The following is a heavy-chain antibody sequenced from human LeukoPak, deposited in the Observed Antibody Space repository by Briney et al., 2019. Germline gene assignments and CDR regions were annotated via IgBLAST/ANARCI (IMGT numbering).Heavy chain of an antibody. Sequence: GGSLRLSCAASGFTVRTSGMHWVRQAPGKGLEWVAAIWAGNERYAYAVKGRVTIPGDISKNTVYVQMDSLRAEDTAMYYCARDPGASPFDYWGQGTLVTVSS. CDR2: IWAGNE. D-gene: IGHD2-2*01. CDR3: ARDPGASPFDY. CDR1: GFTVRTSG. V-gene: IGHV3-33*01. J-gene: IGHJ4*02.